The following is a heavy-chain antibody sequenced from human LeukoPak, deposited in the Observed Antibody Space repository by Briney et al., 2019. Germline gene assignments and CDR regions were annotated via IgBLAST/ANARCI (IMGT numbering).Heavy chain of an antibody. D-gene: IGHD6-13*01. Sequence: PGGSLRLSCAASGFIFSNYWMSWVRQAPGKGLEWVANIKQDGSEKYYVDSAKGRFTISRDNAKNSLYLQMNSLRADDTAVYYCARCIAAAGQIIDYWGQGTLVTVSS. CDR1: GFIFSNYW. CDR3: ARCIAAAGQIIDY. CDR2: IKQDGSEK. V-gene: IGHV3-7*04. J-gene: IGHJ4*02.